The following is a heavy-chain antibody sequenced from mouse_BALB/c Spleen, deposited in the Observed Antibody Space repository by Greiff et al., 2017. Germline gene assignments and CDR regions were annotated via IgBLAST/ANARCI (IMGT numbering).Heavy chain of an antibody. CDR1: GFTFTDYY. V-gene: IGHV7-3*02. D-gene: IGHD1-1*01. Sequence: EVQGVESGGGLVQPGGSLRLSCATSGFTFTDYYMSWVRQPPGKALEWLGFIRNKANGYTTEYSASVKGRFTISRDNSQSILYLQMNTLRAEDSATYYGARDCYGSRDWYFDVWGAGTTVTVSS. CDR3: ARDCYGSRDWYFDV. J-gene: IGHJ1*01. CDR2: IRNKANGYTT.